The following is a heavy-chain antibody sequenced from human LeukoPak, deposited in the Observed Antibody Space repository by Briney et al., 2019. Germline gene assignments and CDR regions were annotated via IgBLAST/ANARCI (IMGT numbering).Heavy chain of an antibody. D-gene: IGHD2-15*01. Sequence: SQTLSLTCAISGDSVSSNSAAWNWIRQSPSRGLEWLGRTYHRSKVYNYYAVSVKSRITISPDTSKTQFSLKLNSVTPEDTAVYYCARRVVATTGGYYFDYWGQGTLVTVSS. CDR3: ARRVVATTGGYYFDY. CDR2: TYHRSKVYN. CDR1: GDSVSSNSAA. V-gene: IGHV6-1*01. J-gene: IGHJ4*02.